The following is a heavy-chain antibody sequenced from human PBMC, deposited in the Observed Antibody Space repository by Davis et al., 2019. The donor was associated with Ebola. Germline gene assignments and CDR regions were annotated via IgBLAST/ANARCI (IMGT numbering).Heavy chain of an antibody. CDR2: ISGSGGST. CDR1: VITFSSYA. J-gene: IGHJ4*02. D-gene: IGHD3-9*01. CDR3: AKARGSYDILRHFDY. Sequence: RGSLTLSCPDSVITFSSYAMTCVRQAPGKGLEWVSAISGSGGSTYYADSVKGRFTISRDNSKKTLYLQMNSLSAEDTAVYYCAKARGSYDILRHFDYWGQGTLVTVSS. V-gene: IGHV3-23*01.